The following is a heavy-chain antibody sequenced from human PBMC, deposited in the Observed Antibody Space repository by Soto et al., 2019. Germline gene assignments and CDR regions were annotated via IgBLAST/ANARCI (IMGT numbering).Heavy chain of an antibody. V-gene: IGHV3-23*01. CDR3: AKFVRSRPLEIDYYYYYGMDV. CDR1: GFTFSSYA. D-gene: IGHD3-10*01. J-gene: IGHJ6*02. Sequence: GGSLRLSCAASGFTFSSYAMSWVRQAPGKGLEWVSAISGSGGSTYYADSVKGRFTISRDNSKNTLYLQMNSLRAEDTAVYYCAKFVRSRPLEIDYYYYYGMDVWGQGTTVTVSS. CDR2: ISGSGGST.